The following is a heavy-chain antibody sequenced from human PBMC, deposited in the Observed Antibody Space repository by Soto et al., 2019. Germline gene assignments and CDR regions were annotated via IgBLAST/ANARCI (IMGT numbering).Heavy chain of an antibody. CDR1: GFIFSSYA. J-gene: IGHJ3*02. D-gene: IGHD5-12*01. Sequence: GGSLRLSCSASGFIFSSYAMHWVRQAPGKGLEYLSVISNDGETTYYADSVKGRFTISRDNSKNTLCLQMSGLRVEDTAVYYCVKAGYNVYDSASDIWGQGTMVTVSS. CDR3: VKAGYNVYDSASDI. V-gene: IGHV3-64D*06. CDR2: ISNDGETT.